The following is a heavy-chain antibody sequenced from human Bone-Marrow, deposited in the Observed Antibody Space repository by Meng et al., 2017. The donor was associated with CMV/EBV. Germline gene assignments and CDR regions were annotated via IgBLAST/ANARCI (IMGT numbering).Heavy chain of an antibody. D-gene: IGHD1-26*01. CDR1: GFTFDDYT. J-gene: IGHJ6*02. Sequence: GGSLRLSCAASGFTFDDYTMHWVRQAPGKGLEWVSLISWDGGSTYYADSVKGRFTISRDNSKNSLYLQMNSLRTEDTALYYCVGSKDYYYYGMEVWGQGTTVTVSS. CDR2: ISWDGGST. CDR3: VGSKDYYYYGMEV. V-gene: IGHV3-43*01.